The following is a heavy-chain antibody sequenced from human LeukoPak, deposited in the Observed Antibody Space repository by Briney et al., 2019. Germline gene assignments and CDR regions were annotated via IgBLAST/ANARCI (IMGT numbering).Heavy chain of an antibody. Sequence: GGSLRLSCAASRFTFTSYGMHWVRQAPGKGLEWVAFIRFDGSNKYYADSVKGRFTISRDNSKNMLYLQMDSLRAEDTTVYYCARTLVGFSYGKIDYWGQGTLVTVSS. V-gene: IGHV3-30*02. CDR3: ARTLVGFSYGKIDY. D-gene: IGHD5-18*01. J-gene: IGHJ4*02. CDR1: RFTFTSYG. CDR2: IRFDGSNK.